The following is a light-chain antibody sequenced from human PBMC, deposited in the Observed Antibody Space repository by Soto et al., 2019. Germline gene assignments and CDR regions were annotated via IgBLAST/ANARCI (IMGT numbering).Light chain of an antibody. V-gene: IGKV3-11*01. CDR1: QSVSSY. CDR3: QHRSNWPLT. Sequence: EIVLTQSPATLSLSPGERATLSCRASQSVSSYLAWYQQKPGQAPRLLIYDASNRATGIPARFSGSGSVTDFTLTISSLEPGDFAGDYCQHRSNWPLTFGGGTMVEIK. J-gene: IGKJ4*01. CDR2: DAS.